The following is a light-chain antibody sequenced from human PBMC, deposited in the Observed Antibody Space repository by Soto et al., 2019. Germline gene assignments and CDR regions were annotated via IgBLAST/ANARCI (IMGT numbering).Light chain of an antibody. CDR1: SSDIGGSKY. J-gene: IGLJ1*01. CDR3: SSYTSSGTLYV. V-gene: IGLV2-14*01. Sequence: QSALTQPASLSGSPGQSITISCTGTSSDIGGSKYVSWYQQHPGKAPKLMIYEVTYRPSGVSDRFSGSKSGNTASLTVSGLQAEDEADYYCSSYTSSGTLYVFGTGTKVPS. CDR2: EVT.